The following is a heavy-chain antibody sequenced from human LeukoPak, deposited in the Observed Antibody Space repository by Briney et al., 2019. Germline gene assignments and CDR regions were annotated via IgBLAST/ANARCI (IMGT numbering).Heavy chain of an antibody. V-gene: IGHV3-11*04. CDR3: ASLVGSWSSSNFDY. D-gene: IGHD2-15*01. Sequence: GGSLRLSCAASGFTFSDYYMSWIRKAPGKGLEWVSYISSSGSTIYYADSVKGRFTISRDNAKNSLYLQMNSLRAEDTAVYYCASLVGSWSSSNFDYWGQGTLVTVSS. CDR1: GFTFSDYY. J-gene: IGHJ4*02. CDR2: ISSSGSTI.